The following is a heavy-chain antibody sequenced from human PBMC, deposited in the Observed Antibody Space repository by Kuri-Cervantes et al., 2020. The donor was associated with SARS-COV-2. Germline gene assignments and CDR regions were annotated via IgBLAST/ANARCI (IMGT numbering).Heavy chain of an antibody. CDR1: GFTFSSYA. D-gene: IGHD6-19*01. Sequence: GGSLRLSCAASGFTFSSYAMSWVRQAPGKGLEWVSAISGSGGSTYYADSVKGRFTISRDNAKNSLYLQMDSLRAEDTAVYYCARLGVRIIGVAGTRFDYWGQGTLVTVSS. CDR2: ISGSGGST. V-gene: IGHV3-23*01. J-gene: IGHJ4*02. CDR3: ARLGVRIIGVAGTRFDY.